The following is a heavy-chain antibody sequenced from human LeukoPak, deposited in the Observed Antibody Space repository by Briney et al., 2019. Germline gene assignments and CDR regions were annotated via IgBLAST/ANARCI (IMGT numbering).Heavy chain of an antibody. V-gene: IGHV3-21*01. D-gene: IGHD6-19*01. CDR3: ARDPLSSGTPFDY. CDR2: ISSSSSYI. J-gene: IGHJ4*02. Sequence: PGGSLRLSCAASGFTFSSYSMNWVRQAPGKGLEWVSSISSSSSYIYYADSVKGRFTISRDNSKNTLYLQMNSLRAEDTAVYYCARDPLSSGTPFDYWGQGTLVTVSS. CDR1: GFTFSSYS.